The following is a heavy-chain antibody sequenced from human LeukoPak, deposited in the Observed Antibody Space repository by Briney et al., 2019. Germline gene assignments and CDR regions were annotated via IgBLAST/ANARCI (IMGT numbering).Heavy chain of an antibody. CDR2: IYYSGST. V-gene: IGHV4-59*08. J-gene: IGHJ5*02. D-gene: IGHD5-12*01. Sequence: SETLSLTCTVSGGSISSYYWSWIRQPPGKGLEWIGYIYYSGSTNYNPSLKSRVTISVDTSKNQFSLKLSSVTAADTAVYYCARQDVDIVATTAWGQGTLVTVSS. CDR1: GGSISSYY. CDR3: ARQDVDIVATTA.